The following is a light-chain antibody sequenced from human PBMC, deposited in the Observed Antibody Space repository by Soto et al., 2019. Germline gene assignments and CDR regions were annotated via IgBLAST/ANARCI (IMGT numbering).Light chain of an antibody. Sequence: DIVMTQSPLSLPVTPGEPASISCRSSQSLLHRNGYNYLDWYLQKPGQSRQLLIYLVFNRASGVPDRFSGSGSGTDFTLKISRVEAEDVGVYYCMQARHTPGFTFGPGTKVDIK. CDR2: LVF. V-gene: IGKV2-28*01. CDR1: QSLLHRNGYNY. J-gene: IGKJ3*01. CDR3: MQARHTPGFT.